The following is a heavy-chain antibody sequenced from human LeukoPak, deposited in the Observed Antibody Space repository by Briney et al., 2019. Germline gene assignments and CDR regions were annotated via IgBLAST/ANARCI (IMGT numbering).Heavy chain of an antibody. CDR3: ASRPRDAAALDY. Sequence: GGSLRLSCVASGFTVSGVYMSWVRQAPGQGQDWVSVIYSDDSTYYADSVKGRFTISRDNSKNTLNLQMNSLRAEDTAVYYCASRPRDAAALDYWGQGTLVTVSS. D-gene: IGHD6-13*01. CDR2: IYSDDST. V-gene: IGHV3-53*01. CDR1: GFTVSGVY. J-gene: IGHJ4*02.